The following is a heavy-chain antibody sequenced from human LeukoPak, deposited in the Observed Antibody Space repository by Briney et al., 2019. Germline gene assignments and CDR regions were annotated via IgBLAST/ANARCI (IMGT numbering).Heavy chain of an antibody. V-gene: IGHV4-4*07. D-gene: IGHD3-22*01. CDR2: IYTSGST. CDR3: ARVSMIVGYSIYYSDY. J-gene: IGHJ4*02. CDR1: GGSISSYY. Sequence: SETLSLTCTVSGGSISSYYWSWIRQPAGKGLEWIGRIYTSGSTNYNPSLKSRVTMSVDTSKNQFSLKLSSVTAADTAVYYCARVSMIVGYSIYYSDYWGQGTLVTVSS.